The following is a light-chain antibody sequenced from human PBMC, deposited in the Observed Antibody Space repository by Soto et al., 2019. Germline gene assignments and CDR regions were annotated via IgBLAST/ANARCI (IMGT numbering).Light chain of an antibody. CDR1: QSISSY. Sequence: DLRMTQSQSSLSASVGDRVTITCRASQSISSYLNWYQQKPGKAPKLLIYAASSLQSGVPSRFSGSGSGTDLTLTISSLQPEDFATYYCQQSYSTPPTFGQGTKVEIK. CDR3: QQSYSTPPT. J-gene: IGKJ1*01. CDR2: AAS. V-gene: IGKV1-39*01.